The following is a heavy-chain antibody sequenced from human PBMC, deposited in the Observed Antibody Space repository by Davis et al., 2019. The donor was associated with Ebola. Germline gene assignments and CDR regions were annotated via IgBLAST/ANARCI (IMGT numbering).Heavy chain of an antibody. J-gene: IGHJ4*02. CDR2: ISYDGSYR. D-gene: IGHD2-15*01. V-gene: IGHV3-30*18. CDR3: AKDLWDFGVVAAGY. Sequence: GGSLRLSCAASGFTFSNYAMHWVRQAPGQGLEWVALISYDGSYRYYADSVKGRFTISRDNSKNTLYLQMNSLRAEDTAVYYCAKDLWDFGVVAAGYWGQGTLVTVSS. CDR1: GFTFSNYA.